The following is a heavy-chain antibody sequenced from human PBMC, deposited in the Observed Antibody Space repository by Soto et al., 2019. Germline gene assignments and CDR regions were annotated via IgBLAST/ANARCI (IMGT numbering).Heavy chain of an antibody. CDR3: ERRTTLAVDGFDP. J-gene: IGHJ5*02. D-gene: IGHD6-19*01. CDR1: GYTFTSYG. V-gene: IGHV1-18*01. Sequence: GASVKVSCKASGYTFTSYGISWVRQAPGQGPEWMRWISAYNGNTNYAQKLQGRVTMTTDTSTSTAYMELRSLRSDDTAGYYCERRTTLAVDGFDPWGQGTLVTVSS. CDR2: ISAYNGNT.